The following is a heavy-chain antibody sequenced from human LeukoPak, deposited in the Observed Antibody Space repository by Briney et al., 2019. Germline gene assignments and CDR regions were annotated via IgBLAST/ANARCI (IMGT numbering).Heavy chain of an antibody. CDR3: AKDHGSLGKGVLRFLWGGSWFDP. Sequence: GASVKVSCKASGYTFTSYGISWVRQAPGQGLERMGWISAYNGNTNYAQKLQGRVTMTTDTSTSTAYMELRSLRSDDTAVYYCAKDHGSLGKGVLRFLWGGSWFDPWGQGTLVTVSS. V-gene: IGHV1-18*01. CDR1: GYTFTSYG. J-gene: IGHJ5*02. CDR2: ISAYNGNT. D-gene: IGHD3-3*01.